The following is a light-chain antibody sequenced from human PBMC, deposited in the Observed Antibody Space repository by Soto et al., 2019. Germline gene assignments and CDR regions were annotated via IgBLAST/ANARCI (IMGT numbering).Light chain of an antibody. V-gene: IGKV3-15*01. CDR3: QQYRNWPRT. CDR1: QSVSNF. J-gene: IGKJ1*01. CDR2: GAS. Sequence: EIVLTQSPATLSLSPGERATLSCRASQSVSNFLAWYQQIPGQAPSLLVYGASTKATDMPGRFSGRGSGTEFTLTINNLQSEDFAVYYCQQYRNWPRTFGQGTKVDIK.